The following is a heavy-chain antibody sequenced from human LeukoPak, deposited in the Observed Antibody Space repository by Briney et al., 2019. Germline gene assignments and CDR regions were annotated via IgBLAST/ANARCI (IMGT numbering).Heavy chain of an antibody. V-gene: IGHV4-59*01. CDR1: GGSISSYY. CDR3: ARSLGHHDY. D-gene: IGHD7-27*01. Sequence: SETLSLTCTVSGGSISSYYWSWIRQPPGKGLEWIGYIYYSGSTYYNPSPKSRVTISLDTSKNQFSLKLNSVTAADTAVYYCARSLGHHDYWGQGTLVTVSS. J-gene: IGHJ4*02. CDR2: IYYSGST.